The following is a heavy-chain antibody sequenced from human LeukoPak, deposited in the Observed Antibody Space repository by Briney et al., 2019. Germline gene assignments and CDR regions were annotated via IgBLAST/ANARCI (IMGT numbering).Heavy chain of an antibody. Sequence: ASVKVSCKASGYTFTGYYMHWVRQAPGQGLEWMGWINPNSGGTNYAQKFQGRVTMTRDTSISTAYMELSRLRSDDTAVYYCAXXXXYGDYVYVLDYWGQGTLVTVSS. V-gene: IGHV1-2*02. CDR1: GYTFTGYY. CDR3: AXXXXYGDYVYVLDY. CDR2: INPNSGGT. J-gene: IGHJ4*02. D-gene: IGHD4-17*01.